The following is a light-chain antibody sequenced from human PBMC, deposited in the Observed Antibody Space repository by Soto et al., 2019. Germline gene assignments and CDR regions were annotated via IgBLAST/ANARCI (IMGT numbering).Light chain of an antibody. CDR1: QSINSW. Sequence: GDRVTITCRASQSINSWVAWFRQKPGKAPKVLIYDASTLESGVPSRFSGSGSGTEFTLTIDSLQPDDVATYYCQRYNAFSQTFGQGTKVEI. CDR2: DAS. V-gene: IGKV1-5*01. CDR3: QRYNAFSQT. J-gene: IGKJ1*01.